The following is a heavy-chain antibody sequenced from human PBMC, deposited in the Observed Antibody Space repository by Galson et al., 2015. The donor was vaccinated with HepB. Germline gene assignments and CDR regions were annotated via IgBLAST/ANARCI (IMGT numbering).Heavy chain of an antibody. CDR3: ARDGVVQALDY. D-gene: IGHD2-2*01. J-gene: IGHJ4*02. CDR1: GFTFSSYA. CDR2: ISYDGSNK. Sequence: SLRLSCAASGFTFSSYAMHWVRQAPGKGLEWVAVISYDGSNKYYADSVKGRFTISRDNSKNTLYLQMNSLRAEDTAVYYCARDGVVQALDYWGQGTLVTVSS. V-gene: IGHV3-30-3*01.